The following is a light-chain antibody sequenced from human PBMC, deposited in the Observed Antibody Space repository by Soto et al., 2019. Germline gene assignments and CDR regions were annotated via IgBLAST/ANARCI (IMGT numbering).Light chain of an antibody. CDR1: QSVSSN. Sequence: EIVMTQSPATLSVSPGERATLSCSSSQSVSSNLAWYQQKPGQGPRLLIYGASTRATGIPARFSGSGSGTEFTLTISSLQSEDFAVYYCQQYNNWPPWTFGQGTKVEIK. V-gene: IGKV3-15*01. CDR3: QQYNNWPPWT. J-gene: IGKJ1*01. CDR2: GAS.